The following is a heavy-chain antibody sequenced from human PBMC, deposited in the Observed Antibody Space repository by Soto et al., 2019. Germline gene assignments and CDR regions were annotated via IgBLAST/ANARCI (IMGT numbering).Heavy chain of an antibody. J-gene: IGHJ4*02. Sequence: GASVKVSCKASGYTFTSYGISWVRQAPGQGLEWMGWISAYNGNTNYAQKLQGRVTMTTDTSTSTAYMELRSLRSDDTAVYYCARDQVVRGVIWSAGGDYWGQGTLVTVSS. CDR3: ARDQVVRGVIWSAGGDY. CDR1: GYTFTSYG. V-gene: IGHV1-18*01. D-gene: IGHD3-10*01. CDR2: ISAYNGNT.